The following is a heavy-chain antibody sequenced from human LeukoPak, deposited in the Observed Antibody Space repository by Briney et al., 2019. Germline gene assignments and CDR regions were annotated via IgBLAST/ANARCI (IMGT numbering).Heavy chain of an antibody. CDR2: IKHDGSVK. V-gene: IGHV3-7*04. CDR3: AGGVSY. Sequence: GGSLRLSCTASGFSFSTFWMNWVRQAPGKGLEWVANIKHDGSVKYYVDSVKGRFTISRDNAVQSLYLQMNSLRAEDTAVYYCAGGVSYWGRGTLVTVSS. J-gene: IGHJ4*02. CDR1: GFSFSTFW.